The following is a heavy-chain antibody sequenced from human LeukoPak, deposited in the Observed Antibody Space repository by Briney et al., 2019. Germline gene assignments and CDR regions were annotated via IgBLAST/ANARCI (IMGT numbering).Heavy chain of an antibody. CDR3: AKDIAARRRNYFDY. J-gene: IGHJ4*02. CDR1: GFTFDDYA. Sequence: GGSLRLSCAASGFTFDDYAMHWVRQAPGKGLEWVSGISWNSGSIGYADSVKGRFTISRDNAKNSLYLQMNSLRAEDTALYYCAKDIAARRRNYFDYWGQGTLVTVSS. CDR2: ISWNSGSI. D-gene: IGHD6-6*01. V-gene: IGHV3-9*01.